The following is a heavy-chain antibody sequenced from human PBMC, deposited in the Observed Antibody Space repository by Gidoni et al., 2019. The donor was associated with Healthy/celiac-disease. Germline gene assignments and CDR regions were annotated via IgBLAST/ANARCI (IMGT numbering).Heavy chain of an antibody. CDR2: IYHSGST. Sequence: QLQLQESGSGLVKPSQTLSLTCAVSGGSISSGGYPWSWIRPPPGKGLEWIGYIYHSGSTYYNPSLKSRVTISVDRSKNQFSLKLSSVTAADTAVYYCARVRGGSGSYLPIDWFDPWGQGTLVTVSS. CDR1: GGSISSGGYP. CDR3: ARVRGGSGSYLPIDWFDP. J-gene: IGHJ5*02. V-gene: IGHV4-30-2*01. D-gene: IGHD3-10*01.